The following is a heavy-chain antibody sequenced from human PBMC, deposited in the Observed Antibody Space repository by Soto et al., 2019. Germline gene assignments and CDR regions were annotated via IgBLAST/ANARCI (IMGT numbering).Heavy chain of an antibody. J-gene: IGHJ5*02. CDR2: INHSGST. CDR3: ARGGPYDILTGYYRVNNWFDP. Sequence: QVQLQQWGAGLLKPSETLSLTCAVYGGSFSGYYWSWIRQPPGKGLEWVWEINHSGSTNYNPSLKSRVTISVDTSKNQFSLKLSSVTAADTAVYYCARGGPYDILTGYYRVNNWFDPWGQGTLVTVSS. V-gene: IGHV4-34*01. D-gene: IGHD3-9*01. CDR1: GGSFSGYY.